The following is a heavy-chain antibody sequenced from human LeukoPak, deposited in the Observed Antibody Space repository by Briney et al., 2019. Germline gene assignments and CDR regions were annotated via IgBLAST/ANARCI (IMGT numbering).Heavy chain of an antibody. D-gene: IGHD6-19*01. V-gene: IGHV3-74*01. CDR1: GFTFSSYW. Sequence: GGSLRLSCAASGFTFSSYWMHWVRQAPGKGLVWVSRINSDGSSTSYADSVKGRFTISRDNAKNTLYLQMHSLRAEHTAVYYCAREVAVAAFDICGQGTMVTVSS. J-gene: IGHJ3*02. CDR2: INSDGSST. CDR3: AREVAVAAFDI.